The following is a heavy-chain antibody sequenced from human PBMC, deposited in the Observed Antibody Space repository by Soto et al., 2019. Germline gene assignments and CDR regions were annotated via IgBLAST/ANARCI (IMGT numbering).Heavy chain of an antibody. J-gene: IGHJ4*02. CDR2: ISGSGGTI. D-gene: IGHD6-19*01. CDR3: ARETGLRSSGWSYYFDF. V-gene: IGHV3-48*02. Sequence: EVQMVESGGGLVQPGGSLRLSCAAYGFTLSSYSMHWVRQAPGKGLEWVSYISGSGGTIYYADSVKGRFTISRDNAKNSLSVQMNSLRDADTAVYFCARETGLRSSGWSYYFDFWGQGTLVTVSS. CDR1: GFTLSSYS.